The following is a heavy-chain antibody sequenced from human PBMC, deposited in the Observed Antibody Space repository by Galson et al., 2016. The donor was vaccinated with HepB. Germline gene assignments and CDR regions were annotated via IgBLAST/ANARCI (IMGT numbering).Heavy chain of an antibody. Sequence: QSGAEVTKPGESLKIFCKGSGYSFTGFWIGWVRQKPGKGLEWMGIIYPGDSEARYSPSFQGQVTMSVDKSITTAYLQWSSLKASDTAIYYCARRTVGYYKGASDYWGQGTLVTVSS. CDR1: GYSFTGFW. V-gene: IGHV5-51*03. CDR2: IYPGDSEA. CDR3: ARRTVGYYKGASDY. J-gene: IGHJ4*02. D-gene: IGHD1-26*01.